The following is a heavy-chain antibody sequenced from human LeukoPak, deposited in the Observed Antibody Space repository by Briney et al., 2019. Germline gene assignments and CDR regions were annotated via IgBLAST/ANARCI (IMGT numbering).Heavy chain of an antibody. V-gene: IGHV1-2*02. D-gene: IGHD3-22*01. CDR3: ARDGMVITTHHLNENYFDY. Sequence: ASVKVSCKASGYTFTSYYMHWVRQAPGQGLEWMGWINPNSGGTNYAQKFQGRVTMTRDTSISTAYMELSRLRSDDTAVYYCARDGMVITTHHLNENYFDYWGQGTLVTVSS. CDR1: GYTFTSYY. J-gene: IGHJ4*02. CDR2: INPNSGGT.